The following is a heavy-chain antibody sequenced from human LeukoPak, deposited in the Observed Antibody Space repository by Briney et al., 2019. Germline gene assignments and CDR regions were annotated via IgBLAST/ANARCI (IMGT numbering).Heavy chain of an antibody. Sequence: GGSLRLSCAASGFTFSSYAMSWVRQAPGKGLEWVSAISGSGGSTYYADSVKGRFTISRDNSKNTLYLQMNSLGAEDTAVYYPAKDNIPTIIYYIDYGGQESLVTVSS. CDR3: AKDNIPTIIYYIDY. J-gene: IGHJ4*02. CDR2: ISGSGGST. D-gene: IGHD2-2*02. V-gene: IGHV3-23*01. CDR1: GFTFSSYA.